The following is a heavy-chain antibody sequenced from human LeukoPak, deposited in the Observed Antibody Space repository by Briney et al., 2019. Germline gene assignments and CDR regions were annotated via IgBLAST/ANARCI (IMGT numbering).Heavy chain of an antibody. Sequence: ASVKVSCKASGYIFTSYGISWVRQAPGQGLEWMGWISPYNGNTIYAQNLQGRVTMTTDTSTSTAYMELRSLRSDDTAVYYCASGSSYGGDFDYWGQGTLVTVSS. CDR3: ASGSSYGGDFDY. D-gene: IGHD4/OR15-4a*01. CDR1: GYIFTSYG. J-gene: IGHJ4*02. CDR2: ISPYNGNT. V-gene: IGHV1-18*01.